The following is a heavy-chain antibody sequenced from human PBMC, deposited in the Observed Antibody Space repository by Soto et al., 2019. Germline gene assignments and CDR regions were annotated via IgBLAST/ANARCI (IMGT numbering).Heavy chain of an antibody. CDR1: GGSFSGYY. CDR3: ARNGVAVASAEYFQH. Sequence: SETLSLTCAVYGGSFSGYYWSWIRQPPGKGLEWIGEINHSGSTNYNPSLKSRVTISVDTSKNQFSLKLSSVTAADTAVYYCARNGVAVASAEYFQHWGQGTLVTVSS. V-gene: IGHV4-34*01. CDR2: INHSGST. J-gene: IGHJ1*01. D-gene: IGHD6-19*01.